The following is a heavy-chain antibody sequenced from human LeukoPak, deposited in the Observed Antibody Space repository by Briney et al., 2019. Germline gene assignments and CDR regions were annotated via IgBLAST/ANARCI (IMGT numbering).Heavy chain of an antibody. J-gene: IGHJ4*02. CDR1: GFTFSSYW. Sequence: PVRSLRPSCAASGFTFSSYWMRWVRQAPGKGLVWVSRINSDGSSTRYADSVMGRFTISRDNAKNTVYLQMNSLRGEDTAVYYCARVFGLGPSAAGGYWVQATVDTVTS. V-gene: IGHV3-74*01. CDR3: ARVFGLGPSAAGGY. CDR2: INSDGSST. D-gene: IGHD6-13*01.